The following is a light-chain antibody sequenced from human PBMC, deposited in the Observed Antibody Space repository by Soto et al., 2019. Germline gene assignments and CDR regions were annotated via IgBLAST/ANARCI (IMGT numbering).Light chain of an antibody. V-gene: IGKV1-6*01. CDR1: QGIRND. CDR2: GAS. J-gene: IGKJ2*01. Sequence: AIPMTQSPSSLSASVGDRVTITCRASQGIRNDLGWYQQKPGKAPKLLIYGASSLESGVPSRFSGSGSGTDFTLTISSLQPEDFATYYCLQDYNNPYTFGQGTKLEIK. CDR3: LQDYNNPYT.